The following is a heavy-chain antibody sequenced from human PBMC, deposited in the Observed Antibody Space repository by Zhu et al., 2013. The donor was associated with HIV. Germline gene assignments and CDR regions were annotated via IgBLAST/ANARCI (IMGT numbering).Heavy chain of an antibody. CDR1: GFPVTGFY. Sequence: QAQLVQSGADVRKPGASMKVSCKASGFPVTGFYLHWVRQAPGQRLEWMGWINPNTAGTFYAQTFQGRVTMTWDPSMTTAYLELRGLTSDDMGVYYCARGPVVGVGGDWFDPWGQGNPGHRLL. CDR3: ARGPVVGVGGDWFDP. CDR2: INPNTAGT. J-gene: IGHJ5*02. D-gene: IGHD1-26*01. V-gene: IGHV1-2*02.